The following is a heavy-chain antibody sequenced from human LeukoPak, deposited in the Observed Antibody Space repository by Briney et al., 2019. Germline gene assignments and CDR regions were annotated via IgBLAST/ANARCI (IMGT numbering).Heavy chain of an antibody. CDR3: TRLSGDYASGFDL. Sequence: GGSLRLSCAASGFTFSGSAMHWVRQASGKGLEWVGRIRSKANSYATAYAGSVKGRFTISRDDSKNTAYLQMNSLKTEDTAVYYCTRLSGDYASGFDLWGRGTLVTVSS. CDR2: IRSKANSYAT. D-gene: IGHD4-17*01. J-gene: IGHJ2*01. CDR1: GFTFSGSA. V-gene: IGHV3-73*01.